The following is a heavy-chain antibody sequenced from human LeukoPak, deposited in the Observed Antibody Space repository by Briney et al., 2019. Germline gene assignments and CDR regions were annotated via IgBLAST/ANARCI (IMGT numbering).Heavy chain of an antibody. V-gene: IGHV3-30*02. J-gene: IGHJ4*02. CDR2: IRYDGSNK. CDR3: AKEPDYYDSSGYYYAADY. D-gene: IGHD3-22*01. CDR1: GFTFSSYG. Sequence: PGGSLRLSCAASGFTFSSYGMHWVRQAPGKGLEWVAFIRYDGSNKYYADSVKGRFTISRDNSKNTLYLQMNSLRAEDTAVYYCAKEPDYYDSSGYYYAADYWGQGTLVTVSS.